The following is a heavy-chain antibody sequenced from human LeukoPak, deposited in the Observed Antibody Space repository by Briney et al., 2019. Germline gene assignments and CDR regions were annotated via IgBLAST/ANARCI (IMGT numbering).Heavy chain of an antibody. CDR2: IYYSGST. Sequence: PSETLSLTCTVSGGSISSGGYYWSWIRQHPGKGLEWIGYIYYSGSTYYNPSLKSRVTISVDTSKNQFSLKLNSVTPEDTAVYYCARDRRYCSGGSCSNYYYGMDVWGQGTTVTVSS. D-gene: IGHD2-15*01. V-gene: IGHV4-31*03. CDR3: ARDRRYCSGGSCSNYYYGMDV. J-gene: IGHJ6*02. CDR1: GGSISSGGYY.